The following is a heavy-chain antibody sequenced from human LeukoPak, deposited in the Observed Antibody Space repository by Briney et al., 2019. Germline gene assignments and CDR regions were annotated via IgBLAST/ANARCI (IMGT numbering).Heavy chain of an antibody. V-gene: IGHV1-2*02. J-gene: IGHJ4*02. CDR1: GYTFTGYY. CDR2: INPNSGGT. Sequence: ASVKVSCKASGYTFTGYYMHWVRQAPGQGLEWMGWINPNSGGTNYAQKLQGRVTMTTDTSTSTAYMELRSLRSDDTAVYYCARGHDILTGQPADFDYWGQGTLVTVSS. D-gene: IGHD3-9*01. CDR3: ARGHDILTGQPADFDY.